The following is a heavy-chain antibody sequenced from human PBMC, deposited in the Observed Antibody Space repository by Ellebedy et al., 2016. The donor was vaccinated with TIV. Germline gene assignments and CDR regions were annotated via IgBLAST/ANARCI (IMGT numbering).Heavy chain of an antibody. D-gene: IGHD3-10*01. CDR2: IYYSGST. Sequence: SETLSLTCTVSGGSISSYYWSWIRQPPGKGLEWIGYIYYSGSTNYNPSLKSRVTISVDTSKNQFSLKLSSVTAADTAVYYCARAQIRGSGSQWGAYFDYWGQGTLVTVSS. CDR1: GGSISSYY. J-gene: IGHJ4*02. V-gene: IGHV4-59*12. CDR3: ARAQIRGSGSQWGAYFDY.